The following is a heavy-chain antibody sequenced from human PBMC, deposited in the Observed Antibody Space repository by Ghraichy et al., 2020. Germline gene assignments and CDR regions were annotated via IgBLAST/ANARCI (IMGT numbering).Heavy chain of an antibody. CDR3: ARTIVGAMSY. Sequence: SETLSLTCTVSGYSISSGFYWGWIRQPPGKGLEWIGSIFHSGSTYYNPSLKSRVTISVDTSKNQFSLRLSSVTAADTAVYYCARTIVGAMSYWGQGTLVTVSS. V-gene: IGHV4-38-2*02. D-gene: IGHD1-26*01. CDR1: GYSISSGFY. CDR2: IFHSGST. J-gene: IGHJ4*02.